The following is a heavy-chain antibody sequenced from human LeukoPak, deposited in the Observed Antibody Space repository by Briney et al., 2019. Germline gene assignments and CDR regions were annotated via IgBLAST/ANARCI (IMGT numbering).Heavy chain of an antibody. D-gene: IGHD2-15*01. J-gene: IGHJ1*01. Sequence: SVMFSCKASGYTFTSYDINSGRQAPGQRLEWMGWMNPNSGNTNFAQTLQSRVTMTMNTPISTSYMKLSTLTSEDTAVYYCAVYPPPNCSGDSSRSYLCFHHWGQGTLVTVSS. CDR2: MNPNSGNT. CDR3: AVYPPPNCSGDSSRSYLCFHH. CDR1: GYTFTSYD. V-gene: IGHV1-8*01.